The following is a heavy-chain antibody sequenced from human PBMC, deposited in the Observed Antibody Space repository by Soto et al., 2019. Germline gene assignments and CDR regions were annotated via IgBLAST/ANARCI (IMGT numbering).Heavy chain of an antibody. D-gene: IGHD6-13*01. J-gene: IGHJ6*03. CDR3: ARGDSSSWSSYYYIDV. V-gene: IGHV3-48*01. CDR1: GFTFSSYS. CDR2: ISSSSSTI. Sequence: EVQLVESGGGLVQPGGSLRLSCAASGFTFSSYSMNWVRPAPGTGLEWVSYISSSSSTIYYADSVKGRFTISSDNAKHSLYLERISLRAEDTAVYYCARGDSSSWSSYYYIDVLGKGTTVTVAS.